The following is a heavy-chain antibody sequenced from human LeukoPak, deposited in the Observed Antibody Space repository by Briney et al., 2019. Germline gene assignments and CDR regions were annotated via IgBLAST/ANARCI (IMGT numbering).Heavy chain of an antibody. V-gene: IGHV1-8*01. CDR3: ARGPRVVTAINYYYYGMDV. CDR1: GYTFTSYD. CDR2: MNPNSGNT. J-gene: IGHJ6*02. D-gene: IGHD2-21*02. Sequence: GASVTVSCKASGYTFTSYDINWVRQAPGQGLEWMGWMNPNSGNTGYSQKFQGRVTMTRNTSISTAYMELSSLRSEDTAVYYCARGPRVVTAINYYYYGMDVWGQGTTVTVSS.